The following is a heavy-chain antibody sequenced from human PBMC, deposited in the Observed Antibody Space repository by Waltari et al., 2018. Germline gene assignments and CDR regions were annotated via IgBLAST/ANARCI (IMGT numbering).Heavy chain of an antibody. V-gene: IGHV4-30-4*01. CDR3: ARVWVDLFWYFDL. D-gene: IGHD3-16*01. CDR2: VYKTGST. J-gene: IGHJ2*01. Sequence: QVQLQESGPGLVKASETLSLTCTVSGDSINSGEYYWSWIRQPPGKGLEWIGNVYKTGSTSYSPSLKSRLTMSADSSKNEFSLKLTSVTAADTAVYYCARVWVDLFWYFDLWDRGTLVTVST. CDR1: GDSINSGEYY.